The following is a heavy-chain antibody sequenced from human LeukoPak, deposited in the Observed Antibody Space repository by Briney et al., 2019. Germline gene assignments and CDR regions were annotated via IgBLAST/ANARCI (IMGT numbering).Heavy chain of an antibody. V-gene: IGHV4-34*01. Sequence: PSETLSLTCAVYGGSFSGYYWSWIRQPPGKGLEWIGEINHSGSTNYNPSLKSRVTISLDTSKNQFSLKLSLVTAPGTVVHYCARVSWGGTYSSGWYFRVHYFDYWGQGTLVTVSS. J-gene: IGHJ4*02. CDR1: GGSFSGYY. D-gene: IGHD6-19*01. CDR2: INHSGST. CDR3: ARVSWGGTYSSGWYFRVHYFDY.